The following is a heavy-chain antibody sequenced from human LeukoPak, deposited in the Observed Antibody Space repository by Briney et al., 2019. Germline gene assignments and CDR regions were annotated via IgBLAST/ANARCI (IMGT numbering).Heavy chain of an antibody. CDR1: GFTSSSYG. J-gene: IGHJ6*02. CDR3: SASRPHYGDYYGLDV. V-gene: IGHV3-30*03. Sequence: GGSLRLSCAASGFTSSSYGMHWVRQAPGKGLEWVAVISYDGSHKYSADSVKGRFTISRDNSKNTLYLQMNSLRTEDTAVYFCSASRPHYGDYYGLDVWGHGTTVTVSS. D-gene: IGHD4/OR15-4a*01. CDR2: ISYDGSHK.